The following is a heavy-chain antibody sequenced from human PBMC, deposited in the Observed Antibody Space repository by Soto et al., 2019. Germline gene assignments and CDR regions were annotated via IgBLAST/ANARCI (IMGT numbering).Heavy chain of an antibody. CDR1: GGSISSSNW. D-gene: IGHD3-3*01. Sequence: QVQLQESGPGLVKPSGTLSLTCAVSGGSISSSNWWSWVRQPPGKGLEWIGEIYHSGSTNYNPSLKSRVTISVAKSKTQFSLTLSSVTAADTAVYYCARDPTHDTISRLGFFDLWGRVTLVTVSS. CDR2: IYHSGST. V-gene: IGHV4-4*02. J-gene: IGHJ2*01. CDR3: ARDPTHDTISRLGFFDL.